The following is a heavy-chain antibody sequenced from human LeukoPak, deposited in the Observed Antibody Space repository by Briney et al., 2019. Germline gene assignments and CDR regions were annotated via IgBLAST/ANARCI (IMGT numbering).Heavy chain of an antibody. CDR1: GFTFSSYA. J-gene: IGHJ3*02. Sequence: PGGSLRLSCAASGFTFSSYAMHWVRQAPGKGLEWVAVISYDGSNKYYADSVKGRFTISRDNSKNTLYLQMNSLRAEDTAVYYCARDRNYDILTGYYDAFDIWGQGTMVTVSS. V-gene: IGHV3-30-3*01. CDR2: ISYDGSNK. CDR3: ARDRNYDILTGYYDAFDI. D-gene: IGHD3-9*01.